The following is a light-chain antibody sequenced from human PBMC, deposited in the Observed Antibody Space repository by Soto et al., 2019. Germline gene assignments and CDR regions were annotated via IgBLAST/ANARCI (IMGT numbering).Light chain of an antibody. CDR3: TSSTRSDTGV. Sequence: QSALTQPASVSGSPGQSITISCTGTSSDVGGYDVVSWYQQRPGKAPKLIIYDVSNRPPGVSNRFSGSKSGNTASLTISGLQAEDEADYYCTSSTRSDTGVFSGGTKLT. V-gene: IGLV2-14*01. CDR2: DVS. CDR1: SSDVGGYDV. J-gene: IGLJ3*02.